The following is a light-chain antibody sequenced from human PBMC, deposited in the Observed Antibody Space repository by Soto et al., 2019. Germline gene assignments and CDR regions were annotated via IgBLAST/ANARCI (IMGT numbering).Light chain of an antibody. CDR2: GAS. J-gene: IGKJ1*01. Sequence: DIQMTQSPSSLSASVGDRVTITCRASQGIRNDLAWYQQKPGKAPKRLIYGASSLQSGVPSRFSGSGSGTEFTLTINSLQPEDFATYYCLQHNNYPWTFGQGTKVEI. V-gene: IGKV1-17*01. CDR3: LQHNNYPWT. CDR1: QGIRND.